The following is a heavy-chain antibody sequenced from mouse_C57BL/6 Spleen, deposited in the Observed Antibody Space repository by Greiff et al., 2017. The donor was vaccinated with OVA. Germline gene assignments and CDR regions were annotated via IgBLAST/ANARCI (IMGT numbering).Heavy chain of an antibody. J-gene: IGHJ1*03. V-gene: IGHV5-4*01. CDR2: ISDGGSYT. D-gene: IGHD2-1*01. CDR1: GFTFSSYA. Sequence: EVKLMESGGGLVKPGGSLKLSCAASGFTFSSYAMSWVRQTPEKRLEWVATISDGGSYTYYPDNVKGRFTISRDNAKNNLYLQMSHLKSEDTAMYYCARDGKGWYFDVWGTGTTVTGSS. CDR3: ARDGKGWYFDV.